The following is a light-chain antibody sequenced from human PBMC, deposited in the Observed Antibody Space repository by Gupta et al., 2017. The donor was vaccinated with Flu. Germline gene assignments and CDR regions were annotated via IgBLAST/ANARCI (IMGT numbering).Light chain of an antibody. Sequence: AIRVTQSPSSFSASTGDRVTITCRASQGISSYLAWYQQKPGKAPKILIYAASTLQSGVPSRFSGSGSGTDFTLTISCLQSEDFATYYCQQYYSYPRTFGQGTKVEIK. V-gene: IGKV1-8*01. CDR2: AAS. J-gene: IGKJ1*01. CDR3: QQYYSYPRT. CDR1: QGISSY.